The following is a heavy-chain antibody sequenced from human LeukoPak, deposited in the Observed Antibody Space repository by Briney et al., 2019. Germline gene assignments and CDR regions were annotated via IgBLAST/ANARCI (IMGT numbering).Heavy chain of an antibody. V-gene: IGHV3-23*01. CDR2: ISGSGGST. J-gene: IGHJ3*02. CDR1: GFTFSGYW. Sequence: GGSLRLSCVASGFTFSGYWMSWVRQAPGKGLEWVSAISGSGGSTYYADSVKGRFTISRDNSKNTLYLQMNSLRAEDTAVYYCAKDYIVVVVAAPAEAFDIWGQGTMVTVSS. CDR3: AKDYIVVVVAAPAEAFDI. D-gene: IGHD2-15*01.